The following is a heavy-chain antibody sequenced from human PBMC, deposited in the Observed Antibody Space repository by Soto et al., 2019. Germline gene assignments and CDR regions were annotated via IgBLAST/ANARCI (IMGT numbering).Heavy chain of an antibody. D-gene: IGHD3-22*01. CDR2: IKSKTDGGTT. CDR1: GFTFNNAW. Sequence: LRLSFVASGFTFNNAWMNWVRQAPGKGLEWVGRIKSKTDGGTTDYAALVKGRFTISRDDSKTTLYLQMNGLKTEDTAVYYCTTAENYYDSSSFDYWGQGTLVTVS. V-gene: IGHV3-15*01. CDR3: TTAENYYDSSSFDY. J-gene: IGHJ4*02.